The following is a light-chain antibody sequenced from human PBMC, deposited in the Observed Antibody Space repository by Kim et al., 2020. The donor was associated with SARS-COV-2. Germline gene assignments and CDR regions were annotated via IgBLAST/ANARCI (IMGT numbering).Light chain of an antibody. J-gene: IGLJ3*02. CDR1: SSDIGGNDNY. CDR2: EVS. Sequence: QSVTISCTGTSSDIGGNDNYVSWYQQHPGKAPKLIIFEVSQRPSGVPDRFSGSKSGNTASLTVSGLQAEDESDYYCSSYAGSDNLVFGGGTQLTVL. CDR3: SSYAGSDNLV. V-gene: IGLV2-8*01.